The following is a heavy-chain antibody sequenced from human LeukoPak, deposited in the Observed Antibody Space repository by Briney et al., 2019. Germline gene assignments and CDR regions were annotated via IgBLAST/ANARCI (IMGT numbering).Heavy chain of an antibody. CDR2: ISASGGNT. CDR1: GFTFSDHA. V-gene: IGHV3-23*01. J-gene: IGHJ4*02. Sequence: GGSLRLSCAASGFTFSDHAMSWVRQAPGKGLEWVSVISASGGNTKYADSEKGRFTISRDNSKNTLYLQMNSLRVEDTAAYYCAKRLGGNYFDRPFDYWGQGTLVTVSS. CDR3: AKRLGGNYFDRPFDY. D-gene: IGHD3-22*01.